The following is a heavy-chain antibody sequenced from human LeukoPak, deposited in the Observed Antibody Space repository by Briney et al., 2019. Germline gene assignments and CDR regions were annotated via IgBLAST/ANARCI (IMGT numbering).Heavy chain of an antibody. CDR2: INHSGST. Sequence: SETLSLTCTVSGGSISGYYWSWIRQPPGKGLEWIGEINHSGSTNYNPSLKSRVTISVDTSKNQFSLKLSSVTAADTAVYYCARGSVTFDPWGQGTLVTVSS. CDR3: ARGSVTFDP. J-gene: IGHJ5*02. D-gene: IGHD4-17*01. V-gene: IGHV4-34*01. CDR1: GGSISGYY.